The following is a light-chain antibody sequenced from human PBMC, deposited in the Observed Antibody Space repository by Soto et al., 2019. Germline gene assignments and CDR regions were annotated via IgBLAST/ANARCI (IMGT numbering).Light chain of an antibody. CDR2: GAS. CDR3: QQYGSSPWT. J-gene: IGKJ1*01. Sequence: EIVLTQSPGTLSLSPGERAILSCRASQSVSSSYLAWYQQKPGQAPRPLIYGASSRAIGIPDRFSGSGSGTDFTHTISRLEPEDFAVYYCQQYGSSPWTFGQGTKVDIK. CDR1: QSVSSSY. V-gene: IGKV3-20*01.